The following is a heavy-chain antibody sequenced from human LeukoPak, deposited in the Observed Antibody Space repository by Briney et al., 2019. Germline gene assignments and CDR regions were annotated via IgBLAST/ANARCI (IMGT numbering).Heavy chain of an antibody. V-gene: IGHV3-23*01. CDR1: GFTFSSYA. CDR3: ATTESGYDYVPLDY. Sequence: PGGSLRLSCAASGFTFSSYAMSWVRQAPGKGLEWVSAISGSGGSTYYADSVKGRFTISRDNSKNTLYLQMNSLRAEDTAVYYCATTESGYDYVPLDYWGQGTLVTVSS. D-gene: IGHD5-12*01. J-gene: IGHJ4*02. CDR2: ISGSGGST.